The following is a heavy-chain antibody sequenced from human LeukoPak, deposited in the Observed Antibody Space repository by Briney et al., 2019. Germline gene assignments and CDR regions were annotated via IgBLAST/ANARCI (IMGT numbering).Heavy chain of an antibody. J-gene: IGHJ4*02. Sequence: PGGSLRLSCAASGFTFSSYAMSWVRRAPGKGLEWVSAISGSGGNTYYADSVKGRFTISRDNSKSTLYMQMNSLRAEDTAVYYCAKVYGRDYWGQGTLVTVSS. D-gene: IGHD4-17*01. V-gene: IGHV3-23*01. CDR1: GFTFSSYA. CDR3: AKVYGRDY. CDR2: ISGSGGNT.